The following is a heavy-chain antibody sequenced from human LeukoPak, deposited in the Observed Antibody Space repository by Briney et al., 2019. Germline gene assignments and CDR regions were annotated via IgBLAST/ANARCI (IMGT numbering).Heavy chain of an antibody. D-gene: IGHD3-9*01. CDR3: ARAHRGGILTGYYTGFGY. V-gene: IGHV1-2*02. CDR2: INPNSGDT. CDR1: GYTFTGYS. J-gene: IGHJ4*02. Sequence: ASVKVSCKASGYTFTGYSMYWVRQAPGQGLEWVGWINPNSGDTNYAQKFQGRVTMTRDTSISTAYMELSSLRSEDTAVYYCARAHRGGILTGYYTGFGYWGQGTLVTVSS.